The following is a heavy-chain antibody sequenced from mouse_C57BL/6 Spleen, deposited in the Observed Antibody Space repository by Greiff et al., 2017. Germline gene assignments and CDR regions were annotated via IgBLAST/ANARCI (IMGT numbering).Heavy chain of an antibody. CDR3: AREDFTTVVAPGAY. J-gene: IGHJ3*01. CDR2: ISDGGRYT. D-gene: IGHD1-1*01. CDR1: GFTFSSYA. Sequence: EVHLVESGGGLVKPGGSLKLSCAASGFTFSSYAMSWVRQTPEKRLEWVATISDGGRYTYYPDNVKGRFTISRDNAKNNLYLQMSHLKSEDTAMYYCAREDFTTVVAPGAYWGQGTLVTVSA. V-gene: IGHV5-4*01.